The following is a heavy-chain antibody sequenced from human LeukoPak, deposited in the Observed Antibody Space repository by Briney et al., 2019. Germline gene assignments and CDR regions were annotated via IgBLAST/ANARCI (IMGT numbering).Heavy chain of an antibody. J-gene: IGHJ6*03. Sequence: PSETLSLTCTVSGYSISSGYYWGWIRQPPGKGLEWIGSIYHSGSTYYNPSLKSRVTISVDTSKNQFSLKLSSVTAADTAVYYCARRTYYYDSSGYYQTNYYYYMDVWGKGTTVTISS. V-gene: IGHV4-38-2*02. CDR1: GYSISSGYY. D-gene: IGHD3-22*01. CDR2: IYHSGST. CDR3: ARRTYYYDSSGYYQTNYYYYMDV.